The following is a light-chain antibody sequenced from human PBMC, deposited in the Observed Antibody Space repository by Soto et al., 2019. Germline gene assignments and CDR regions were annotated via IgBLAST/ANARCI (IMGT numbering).Light chain of an antibody. Sequence: QSALTQPASVSGSPGQSITISCAGSNSDVGAYNYVSWYQQHPGKAPKLIIFDVSNRPSGVSDRFSASKSGSTASLTISGLQAEDEADYYCSSFTTSATLVFGGGTKVTVL. CDR3: SSFTTSATLV. V-gene: IGLV2-14*03. CDR1: NSDVGAYNY. CDR2: DVS. J-gene: IGLJ3*02.